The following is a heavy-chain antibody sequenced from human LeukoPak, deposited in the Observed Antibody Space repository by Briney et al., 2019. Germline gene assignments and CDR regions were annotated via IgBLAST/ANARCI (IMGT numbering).Heavy chain of an antibody. J-gene: IGHJ4*02. CDR3: AKLFDFSID. CDR2: IYYSGST. CDR1: GGSISSSSYY. Sequence: PSETLSLTCTGSGGSISSSSYYWGWIRQPPGKGLEWIGSIYYSGSTYYSLSLKSRVTISVDTSKNQFSLKLSSVTAADTAVYYCAKLFDFSIDWGQGTLVTVSS. V-gene: IGHV4-39*01. D-gene: IGHD3-3*01.